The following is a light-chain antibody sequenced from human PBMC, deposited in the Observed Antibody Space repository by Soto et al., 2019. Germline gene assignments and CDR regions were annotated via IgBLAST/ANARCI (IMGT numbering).Light chain of an antibody. CDR1: QSISNY. J-gene: IGKJ1*01. Sequence: DIQLTQSPSSLSASVGDRVSISCRASQSISNYLNWYQQKPGKAPKVLIFAASELQSGVPSWFSGSGSGTDFTLTISSLQPDDFATYYCQQSYTRTFGQGTRVEL. CDR3: QQSYTRT. CDR2: AAS. V-gene: IGKV1-39*01.